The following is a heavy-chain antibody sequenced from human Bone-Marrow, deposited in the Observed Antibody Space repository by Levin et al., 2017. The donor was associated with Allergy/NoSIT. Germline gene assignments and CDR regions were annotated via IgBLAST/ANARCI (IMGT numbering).Heavy chain of an antibody. D-gene: IGHD3-9*01. J-gene: IGHJ6*02. CDR1: GFTFRNYA. CDR2: IWSDGTEG. V-gene: IGHV3-33*06. CDR3: AKQNLPVFRCFDWLLSVPDV. Sequence: AGGSLRLSCAASGFTFRNYAMHWVRQAPGKGLEWVAAIWSDGTEGKYVDSVEGRFTISRDNSKDTVYLQMDRLRSEHTAVYYCAKQNLPVFRCFDWLLSVPDVWCQGTTVTVS.